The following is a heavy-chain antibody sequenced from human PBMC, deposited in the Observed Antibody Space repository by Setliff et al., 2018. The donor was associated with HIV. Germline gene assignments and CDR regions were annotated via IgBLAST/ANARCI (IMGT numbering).Heavy chain of an antibody. Sequence: GASVKVSCKASGGPFATYAINWVRQAPGQGLEWMGRINPNSGGTNYAQKFQGRVTMTRDTSISTVYMELSSLRSEDTAVYYCARAQAYYGGYDAFDIWGQGTMVTVSS. D-gene: IGHD3-3*01. CDR2: INPNSGGT. V-gene: IGHV1-2*06. CDR3: ARAQAYYGGYDAFDI. CDR1: GGPFATYA. J-gene: IGHJ3*02.